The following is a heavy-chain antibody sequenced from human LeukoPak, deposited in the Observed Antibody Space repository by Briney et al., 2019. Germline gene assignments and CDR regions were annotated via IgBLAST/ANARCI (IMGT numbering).Heavy chain of an antibody. D-gene: IGHD1-1*01. CDR3: ARGRSWNETFDY. CDR1: GGSFSGYY. J-gene: IGHJ4*02. Sequence: ASETLSLTCAVYGGSFSGYYWSWIRQPPGKGLEWIGEINHSGSTNYNPSLKSRVTISVDTSKNQFSLKLSSVTAADTAVYYCARGRSWNETFDYWGQGTLVTVSS. CDR2: INHSGST. V-gene: IGHV4-34*01.